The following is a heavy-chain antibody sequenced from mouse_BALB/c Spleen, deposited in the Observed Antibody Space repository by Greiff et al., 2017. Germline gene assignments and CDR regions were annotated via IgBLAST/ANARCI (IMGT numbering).Heavy chain of an antibody. V-gene: IGHV1-69*02. CDR2: IDPSDSET. J-gene: IGHJ3*01. CDR3: ARFGYDGWFAY. CDR1: GYTFTSYW. D-gene: IGHD2-2*01. Sequence: QVQLQQPGAELVKPGAPVKLSCKASGYTFTSYWMNWVKQRPGRGLEWIGRIDPSDSETHYNQKFKDKATLTVDKSSSTAYIQLSSLTSEDSAVYYCARFGYDGWFAYWGQGTLVTVSA.